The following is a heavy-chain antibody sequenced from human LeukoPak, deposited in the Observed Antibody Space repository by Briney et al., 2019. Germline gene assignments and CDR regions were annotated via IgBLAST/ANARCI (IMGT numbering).Heavy chain of an antibody. D-gene: IGHD2-2*01. J-gene: IGHJ4*02. CDR3: ARTYCSSTSCYRGDFEY. V-gene: IGHV1-18*01. Sequence: GASVKVSCKASGYTFSSYGISWVRQAPGQGLEWVGWISAYNGNTHYAQKLQGRVTVTTDTSTSTAYMELRSLRSDDTAVYYCARTYCSSTSCYRGDFEYWGQGTLVTVSS. CDR1: GYTFSSYG. CDR2: ISAYNGNT.